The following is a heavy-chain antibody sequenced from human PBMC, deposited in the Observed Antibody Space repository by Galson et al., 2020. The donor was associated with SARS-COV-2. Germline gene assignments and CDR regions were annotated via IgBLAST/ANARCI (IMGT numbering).Heavy chain of an antibody. CDR2: ISYDGSNK. Sequence: GGSLRLSCAASAFTFSGYAMHWVRQAPGKGLEWVAVISYDGSNKYYADSVKGRFTISRDNSENTLYLQMNSLRAEDTAVYYCAKDETFGSYYNYFRHWGQGTLVTVSS. CDR1: AFTFSGYA. D-gene: IGHD1-26*01. J-gene: IGHJ1*01. CDR3: AKDETFGSYYNYFRH. V-gene: IGHV3-30*18.